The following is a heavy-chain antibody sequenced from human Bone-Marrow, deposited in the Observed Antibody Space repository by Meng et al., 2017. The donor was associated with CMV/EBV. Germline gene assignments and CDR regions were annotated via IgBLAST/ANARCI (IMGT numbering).Heavy chain of an antibody. CDR1: SFSGYY. CDR3: ARGRWVLRFLEWLNNWFDP. D-gene: IGHD3-3*01. CDR2: INHSGST. V-gene: IGHV4-34*01. Sequence: SFSGYYWSGLRQPPGKGLEWIGEINHSGSTNYNPSLKSRVTISVDTSKNQFSLKLSSVTAADTAVYYCARGRWVLRFLEWLNNWFDPWGQGTLVTVSS. J-gene: IGHJ5*02.